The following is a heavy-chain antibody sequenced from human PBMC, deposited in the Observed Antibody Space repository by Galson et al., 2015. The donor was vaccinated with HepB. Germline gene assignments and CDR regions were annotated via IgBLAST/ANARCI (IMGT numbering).Heavy chain of an antibody. CDR1: GYSVTSYW. CDR2: IDPSDSYT. Sequence: QSGAEVKKPGESLRISFKGSGYSVTSYWISWERQMPGKGLEWMGRIDPSDSYTNYSPSFQGHVTISADKSISTAYLQWSSLKASDTAMYYCASTLTIAVAGTDGGTYYYYYGMDVWGQGTTVTVSS. D-gene: IGHD6-19*01. V-gene: IGHV5-10-1*01. J-gene: IGHJ6*02. CDR3: ASTLTIAVAGTDGGTYYYYYGMDV.